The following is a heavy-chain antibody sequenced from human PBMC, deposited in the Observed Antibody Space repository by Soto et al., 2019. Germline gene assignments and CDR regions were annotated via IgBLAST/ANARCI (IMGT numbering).Heavy chain of an antibody. CDR1: GYTLTELS. V-gene: IGHV1-24*01. J-gene: IGHJ4*01. D-gene: IGHD3-16*01. CDR2: FDPEDAET. Sequence: GYSVKPSCKDSGYTLTELSLHWVRQPPGKGLEWMGSFDPEDAETIFAQKFQGRVTLTEDTSTDTAYRELSSLGSDDTAVYYCSTRTYYDYFLGSSVYWG. CDR3: STRTYYDYFLGSSVY.